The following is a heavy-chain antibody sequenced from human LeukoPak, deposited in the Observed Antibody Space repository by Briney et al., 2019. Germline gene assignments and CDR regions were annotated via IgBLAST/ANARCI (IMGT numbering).Heavy chain of an antibody. CDR3: ASGTTDIVVVPATLRNYYFDY. CDR1: GGTFSSYA. D-gene: IGHD2-2*01. V-gene: IGHV1-69*05. Sequence: ASVKVSCKASGGTFSSYAISWVRQAPGQGLEWMGGIIPMFGTAKYAQKFQGRVTITTDKSTSTAYMELSSLRSEDTAVYYCASGTTDIVVVPATLRNYYFDYWGQGTLVTVSS. CDR2: IIPMFGTA. J-gene: IGHJ4*02.